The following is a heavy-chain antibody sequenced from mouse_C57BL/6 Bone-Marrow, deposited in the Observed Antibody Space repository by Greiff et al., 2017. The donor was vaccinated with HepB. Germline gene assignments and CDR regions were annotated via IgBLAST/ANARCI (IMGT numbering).Heavy chain of an antibody. CDR3: ATMVTSGAGFAY. Sequence: EVQLQQSGAELVQPGASVKFSCTASGFNITDYYMSWVKQRPEQGLEWIGRIDPDDGETKYAPKFQGQVIITADTSSNTPYLQLSSLTSEDTAFYYCATMVTSGAGFAYWCQGNRITVTA. D-gene: IGHD2-2*01. CDR1: GFNITDYY. V-gene: IGHV14-2*01. J-gene: IGHJ3*01. CDR2: IDPDDGET.